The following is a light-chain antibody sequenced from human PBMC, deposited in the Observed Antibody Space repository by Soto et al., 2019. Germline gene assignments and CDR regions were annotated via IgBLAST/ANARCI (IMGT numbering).Light chain of an antibody. J-gene: IGKJ3*01. CDR3: QQSYSTPFT. Sequence: DIQMTQSPSSLSASVGDRVTITCRASQNISTYLNWYQQKPGEPPKLLIYAASSLQSGVPSRFSGSGSGTDFTLTISSLQPEDFATYYCQQSYSTPFTFGPGTKPDIK. V-gene: IGKV1-39*01. CDR2: AAS. CDR1: QNISTY.